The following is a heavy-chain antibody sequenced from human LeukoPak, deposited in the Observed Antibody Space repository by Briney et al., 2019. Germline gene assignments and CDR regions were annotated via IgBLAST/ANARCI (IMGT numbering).Heavy chain of an antibody. CDR2: ISSSSSYI. V-gene: IGHV3-21*04. Sequence: GGSLRLSCAASGFTFSSYSMNWVRQAPGKGLEWVSSISSSSSYIYYADSVKGRFTISRDNAKNSLYLQMNSLRAEDTAVYYCAKAGDGSGSYYFDYWGQGTLVTVSS. CDR1: GFTFSSYS. CDR3: AKAGDGSGSYYFDY. J-gene: IGHJ4*02. D-gene: IGHD3-10*01.